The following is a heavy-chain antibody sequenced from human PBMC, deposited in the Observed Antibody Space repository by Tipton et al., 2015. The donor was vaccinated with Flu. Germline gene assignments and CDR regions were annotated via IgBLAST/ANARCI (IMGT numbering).Heavy chain of an antibody. D-gene: IGHD4-11*01. Sequence: TLSLTCTVSGGSISSSRYYWGWIRQPPGKGLEWIGSIYHSGTAYYNPSLKSRVTISVDTSKNQISRKLSSVTAPDTAVYYCARYPESNYHWFGPWGQGALVTGSS. CDR1: GGSISSSRYY. CDR2: IYHSGTA. J-gene: IGHJ5*02. CDR3: ARYPESNYHWFGP. V-gene: IGHV4-39*07.